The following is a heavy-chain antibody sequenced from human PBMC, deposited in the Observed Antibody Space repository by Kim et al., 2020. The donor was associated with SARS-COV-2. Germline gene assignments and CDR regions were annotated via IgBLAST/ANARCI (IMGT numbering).Heavy chain of an antibody. J-gene: IGHJ4*02. V-gene: IGHV1-69*04. Sequence: QGRVRITADKSTSTAYMELSSLRSEDTAVYYCARASFFYDSSGYHFDYWGQGTLVTVSS. D-gene: IGHD3-22*01. CDR3: ARASFFYDSSGYHFDY.